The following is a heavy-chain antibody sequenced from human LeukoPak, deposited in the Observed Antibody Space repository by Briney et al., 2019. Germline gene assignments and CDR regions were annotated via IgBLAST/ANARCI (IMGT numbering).Heavy chain of an antibody. CDR2: IYSDGRT. D-gene: IGHD6-6*01. J-gene: IGHJ6*03. V-gene: IGHV3-53*01. CDR3: ARDRRPAGHMDV. Sequence: GGSPRLSCVASGFTVSNNYMAWVRQARGKGLEWVSIIYSDGRTFYTDSMKGRFTISRDNSKNTLYLQMDSLRAEDTAVYYCARDRRPAGHMDVWGKGTTVTVSS. CDR1: GFTVSNNY.